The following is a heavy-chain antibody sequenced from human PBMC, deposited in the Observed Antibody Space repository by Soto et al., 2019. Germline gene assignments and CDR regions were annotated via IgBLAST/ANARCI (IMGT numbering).Heavy chain of an antibody. D-gene: IGHD5-18*01. CDR3: ARVYVDTAMVPNFDY. CDR1: GGSISSGDYY. Sequence: PSETLSLTCTVSGGSISSGDYYWSWIRQPPGKGLEWIGYIYYSGSTYYNPSLKSRVTISVDTSKNQFSLKLSSVTAADTAVYYCARVYVDTAMVPNFDYWGQGTLVTVSS. J-gene: IGHJ4*02. CDR2: IYYSGST. V-gene: IGHV4-30-4*01.